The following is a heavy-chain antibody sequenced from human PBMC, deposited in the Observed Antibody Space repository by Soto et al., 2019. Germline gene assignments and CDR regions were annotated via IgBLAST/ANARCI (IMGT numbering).Heavy chain of an antibody. CDR1: GFTFSSYG. Sequence: VQLVESGGGVVQPGRSLRLSCAASGFTFSSYGMHWVRQAPGKGLEWVAVISYDGSNKYYADSVKGRFTISRDNSKNTLYLQMNSLRAEDTAVYYCAKGDYYDSSGYYYYWGQGTLVTVSS. V-gene: IGHV3-30*18. CDR3: AKGDYYDSSGYYYY. D-gene: IGHD3-22*01. J-gene: IGHJ4*02. CDR2: ISYDGSNK.